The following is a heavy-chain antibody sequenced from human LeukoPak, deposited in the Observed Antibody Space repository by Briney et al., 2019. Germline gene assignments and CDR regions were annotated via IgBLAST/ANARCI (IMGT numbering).Heavy chain of an antibody. Sequence: PSETLSLTCAVYGGSFSGYYWSWIRQPPGKGLEWIGEINHSGSTNYNPSLKSRVTISVDTSKSQFSLKLSSVTAADTAVYYCARVRYSYRTPDYWGQGTLVTVSS. V-gene: IGHV4-34*01. CDR3: ARVRYSYRTPDY. J-gene: IGHJ4*02. CDR2: INHSGST. D-gene: IGHD5-18*01. CDR1: GGSFSGYY.